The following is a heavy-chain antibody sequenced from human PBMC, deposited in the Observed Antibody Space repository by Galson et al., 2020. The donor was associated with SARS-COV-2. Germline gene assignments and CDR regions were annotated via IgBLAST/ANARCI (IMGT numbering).Heavy chain of an antibody. V-gene: IGHV1-69*13. J-gene: IGHJ4*02. CDR1: GGTFSSYA. D-gene: IGHD2-15*01. Sequence: SVKVSCKASGGTFSSYAISWVRQAPGQGLEWMGGIIPIFGTANYAQKFQGRVTITADESTGTAYMELSSLRSEDTAVYYCARYEVVVGGRYFDYWGQGTLVTVSS. CDR2: IIPIFGTA. CDR3: ARYEVVVGGRYFDY.